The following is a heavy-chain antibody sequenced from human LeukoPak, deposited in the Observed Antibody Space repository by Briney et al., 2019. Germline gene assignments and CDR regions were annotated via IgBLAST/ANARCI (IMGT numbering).Heavy chain of an antibody. D-gene: IGHD6-13*01. CDR1: GYTSTSYD. V-gene: IGHV1-8*01. CDR2: MNPNSGNT. Sequence: GASVKVSCKASGYTSTSYDINWVRQATGQGLEWMGWMNPNSGNTGYAQKFQGRVTMTRNTSISTAYMELSSLRSEDTAVYYCARGNGHSRSSSVGIDYWGQGTLVTVSS. J-gene: IGHJ4*02. CDR3: ARGNGHSRSSSVGIDY.